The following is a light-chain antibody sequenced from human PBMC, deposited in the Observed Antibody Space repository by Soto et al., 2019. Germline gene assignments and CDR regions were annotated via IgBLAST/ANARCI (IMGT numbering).Light chain of an antibody. CDR2: AAS. Sequence: DIQMTQSPSSLSASVGDRVTITCRASQGIRKDLGWYQQKPGNAPKRLIYAASSLQSGVPSRFSGSGSGTEFTLTISSLQPDDFATYYCQQYNSYSQMFGQGTKVDIK. CDR1: QGIRKD. CDR3: QQYNSYSQM. V-gene: IGKV1-17*01. J-gene: IGKJ1*01.